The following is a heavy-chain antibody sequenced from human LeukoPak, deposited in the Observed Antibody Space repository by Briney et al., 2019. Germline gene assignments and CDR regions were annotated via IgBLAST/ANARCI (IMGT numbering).Heavy chain of an antibody. CDR1: GFTFISYW. Sequence: GGSVRLSCAASGFTFISYWMSWVRQAPGKGLEGEANIKQDGSEKYYVDSVKGRFTISRDNAKSSLYLQMSSLRAEDTAVYFCARLGYYYGMDVWGQGTTVTVSS. D-gene: IGHD3-10*01. V-gene: IGHV3-7*01. J-gene: IGHJ6*02. CDR3: ARLGYYYGMDV. CDR2: IKQDGSEK.